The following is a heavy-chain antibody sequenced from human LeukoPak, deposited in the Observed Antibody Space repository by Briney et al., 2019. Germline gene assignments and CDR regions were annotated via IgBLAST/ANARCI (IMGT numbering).Heavy chain of an antibody. V-gene: IGHV1-46*01. D-gene: IGHD3-22*01. CDR1: GYTFTSYY. J-gene: IGHJ5*02. CDR3: ARDRMIATARWFDP. CDR2: VNPGGDST. Sequence: EASVKVSCKASGYTFTSYYIHWVRQAPGQGLEWMAIVNPGGDSTAYAQKFQGRVTMTRDTSTSTVYMELSSLRSEDTAVYYCARDRMIATARWFDPWGQGTPVTVSS.